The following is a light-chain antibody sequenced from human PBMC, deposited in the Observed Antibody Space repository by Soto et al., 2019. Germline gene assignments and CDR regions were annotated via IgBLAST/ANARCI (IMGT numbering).Light chain of an antibody. CDR3: QQYYSTRT. J-gene: IGKJ1*01. CDR1: QSVLYSSNNKNY. CDR2: WAS. Sequence: DIGMTQSPDSLAVSLGERATINCKSSQSVLYSSNNKNYLAWYQQKPGQPPKLLIYWASTRESGVPDRFSSSGSGTDFTLPISSLQAEDVAVYYCQQYYSTRTFGQGNKVELK. V-gene: IGKV4-1*01.